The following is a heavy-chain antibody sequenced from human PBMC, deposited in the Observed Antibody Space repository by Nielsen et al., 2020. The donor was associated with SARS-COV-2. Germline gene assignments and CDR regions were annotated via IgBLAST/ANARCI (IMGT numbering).Heavy chain of an antibody. Sequence: SVKVSCKASGGTFSSYAISWVRQAPGQGLEWMGGIIPIFGTANYAQKFQGRVTITADESTSIAYMELSSLRSEDTAVYYCAVGGNNWNSPPNYYYYMDVWGKGTTVTVSS. CDR3: AVGGNNWNSPPNYYYYMDV. D-gene: IGHD1-7*01. CDR1: GGTFSSYA. J-gene: IGHJ6*03. CDR2: IIPIFGTA. V-gene: IGHV1-69*13.